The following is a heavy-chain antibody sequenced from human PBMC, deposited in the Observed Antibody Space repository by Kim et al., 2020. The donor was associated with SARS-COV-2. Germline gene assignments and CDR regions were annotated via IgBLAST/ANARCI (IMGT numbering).Heavy chain of an antibody. CDR3: ARGWDYSYGHHDAFDI. J-gene: IGHJ3*02. CDR2: ISYDGSNK. Sequence: GGSLRLSCAASGFTFSSYAMHWVRQAPGKGLEWVAVISYDGSNKYYADSVKGRFTISRDNSKNTLYLQMNSLRAEDTAVYYCARGWDYSYGHHDAFDIWGQGTMVTVSS. CDR1: GFTFSSYA. V-gene: IGHV3-30*04. D-gene: IGHD5-18*01.